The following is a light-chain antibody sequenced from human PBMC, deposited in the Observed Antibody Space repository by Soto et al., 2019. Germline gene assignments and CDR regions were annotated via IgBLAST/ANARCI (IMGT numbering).Light chain of an antibody. J-gene: IGKJ1*01. CDR2: GAS. CDR1: QSVSSSY. V-gene: IGKV3D-7*01. CDR3: QQYTGSPWT. Sequence: PGERLTLSCRASQSVSSSYLTWYQQKPGKAPRLLIYGASTRATGIPARFSGSGSGTDFTLTISSLQPEDFAVYYCQQYTGSPWTFGQGTKVDIK.